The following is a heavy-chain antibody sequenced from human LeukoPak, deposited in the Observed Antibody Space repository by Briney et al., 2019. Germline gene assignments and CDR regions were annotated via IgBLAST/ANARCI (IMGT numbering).Heavy chain of an antibody. CDR3: ARDKIVGPTTLDF. CDR2: IKQDGYEK. J-gene: IGHJ4*02. CDR1: GFTFSSYG. D-gene: IGHD1-26*01. Sequence: PGGSLRLSCAASGFTFSSYGMHWVRQAPGKGLEWVANIKQDGYEKYHVDSVKGRFTISRDNAKNSLYLQMNSLRADDTAVYYCARDKIVGPTTLDFWGQGILVTVSS. V-gene: IGHV3-7*01.